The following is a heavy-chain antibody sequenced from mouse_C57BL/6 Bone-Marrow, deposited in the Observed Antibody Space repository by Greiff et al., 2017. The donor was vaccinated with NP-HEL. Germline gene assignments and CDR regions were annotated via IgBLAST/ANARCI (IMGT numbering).Heavy chain of an antibody. V-gene: IGHV1-64*01. Sequence: QVQLQQPGAELVKPGASVKLSCKASGYTFTSYWMHWVTQRPGQGLEWIGMIHPNSGSTNYNEKFKSKATLTVDKSSSTAYMQLSSLTSEDSAVYYCARDGWNYYAWYFDVWGTGTTVTVSS. J-gene: IGHJ1*03. D-gene: IGHD1-1*01. CDR2: IHPNSGST. CDR1: GYTFTSYW. CDR3: ARDGWNYYAWYFDV.